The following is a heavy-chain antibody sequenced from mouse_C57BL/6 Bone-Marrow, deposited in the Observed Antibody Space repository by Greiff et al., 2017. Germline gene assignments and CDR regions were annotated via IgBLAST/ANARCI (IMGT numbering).Heavy chain of an antibody. J-gene: IGHJ1*03. CDR3: TTRYYGRRYFDV. CDR2: IDPENGDT. D-gene: IGHD1-1*01. Sequence: EVQLQQSGAELVRPGASVKLSCTASGFNIKDDYMHWVKQRPEQGLEWIGWIDPENGDTEYASKFQGKATITADTSSNTAYLQLSSLTSEDTAVDYCTTRYYGRRYFDVWGTGTTVTVSS. CDR1: GFNIKDDY. V-gene: IGHV14-4*01.